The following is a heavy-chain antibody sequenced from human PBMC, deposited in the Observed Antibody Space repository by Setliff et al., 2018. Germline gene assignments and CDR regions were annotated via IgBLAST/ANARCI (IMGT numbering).Heavy chain of an antibody. CDR2: IYPGDSET. Sequence: GESLKISCKGSGYSFSRHWIGWVRQKPGKGLEWVGIIYPGDSETRYSPSFQGQVTMSADKPISTAYLQWSGLKASDTAIYYCARRTGFAVAGFDHWGQGTLVTVSS. V-gene: IGHV5-51*04. J-gene: IGHJ4*02. CDR3: ARRTGFAVAGFDH. D-gene: IGHD6-19*01. CDR1: GYSFSRHW.